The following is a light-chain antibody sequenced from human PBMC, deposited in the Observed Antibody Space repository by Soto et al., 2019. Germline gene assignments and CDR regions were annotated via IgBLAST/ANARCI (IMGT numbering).Light chain of an antibody. Sequence: EIVLTQSPSTLSFSPLEGSTLSCRASQSVSNYIAWYQQKPGQAPRVLIYDASNRAAGVPARFSGSGSGTDFTLTISSLEPEDFAVYYCQQRSSWYSFGQGTKVDIK. CDR2: DAS. CDR3: QQRSSWYS. J-gene: IGKJ2*01. CDR1: QSVSNY. V-gene: IGKV3-11*01.